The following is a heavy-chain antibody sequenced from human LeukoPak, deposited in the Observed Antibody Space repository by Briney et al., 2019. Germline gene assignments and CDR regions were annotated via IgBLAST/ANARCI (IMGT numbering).Heavy chain of an antibody. CDR3: ARLGNRDGYNYFLDY. Sequence: SETLSLTCTVSGGSLSSDSWTWIRQPPGKRLQWIGYIYYSGSTNHNPSLKSRVTISVDTSKNQFSLKLSSVIATDTAVYYCARLGNRDGYNYFLDYWGQGILVTVSS. V-gene: IGHV4-59*08. D-gene: IGHD5-24*01. CDR2: IYYSGST. J-gene: IGHJ4*02. CDR1: GGSLSSDS.